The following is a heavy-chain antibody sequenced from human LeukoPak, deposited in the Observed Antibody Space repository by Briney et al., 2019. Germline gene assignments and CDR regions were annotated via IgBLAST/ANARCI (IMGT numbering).Heavy chain of an antibody. V-gene: IGHV4-38-2*01. CDR2: IYHSGST. J-gene: IGHJ4*02. D-gene: IGHD6-13*01. CDR3: ARHIAGYSGSWPDSTFDY. CDR1: GYSISSGYY. Sequence: ASETLSLTCAVSGYSISSGYYWGWIRQPPGKGLEWIGSIYHSGSTYYNPSLKSRVTISVDTSKNQFSLKLSSVTAADTAVYYCARHIAGYSGSWPDSTFDYWGQGTLVTVSS.